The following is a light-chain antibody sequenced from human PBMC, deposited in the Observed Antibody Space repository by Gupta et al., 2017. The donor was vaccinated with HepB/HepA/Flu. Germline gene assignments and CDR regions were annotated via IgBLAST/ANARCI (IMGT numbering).Light chain of an antibody. J-gene: IGLJ2*01. CDR2: DVS. V-gene: IGLV2-14*03. CDR3: SSYTSSSTVV. CDR1: SSDVGRYNY. Sequence: QSALTQPASVSGSPGQSITLSCTGTSSDVGRYNYVSWYQQHPGKAPKVMIYDVSNRPSGVSNRFSGSKSGNTASLTISGLQAEDEADYYCSSYTSSSTVVFGGGTKLTVL.